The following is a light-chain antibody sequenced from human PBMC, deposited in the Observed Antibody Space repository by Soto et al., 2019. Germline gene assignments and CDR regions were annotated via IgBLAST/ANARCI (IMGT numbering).Light chain of an antibody. CDR1: SSNIGAGYD. Sequence: QSVLTQPSSVSGAPGQRVTISCTGSSSNIGAGYDVHWYQQRPGTAPELLIFGNINRPSGVPDRFSGSKSGTSASLAITGLQAEDEGDYYCQSYDSTLSARYVFGTGTKVTVL. CDR2: GNI. CDR3: QSYDSTLSARYV. J-gene: IGLJ1*01. V-gene: IGLV1-40*01.